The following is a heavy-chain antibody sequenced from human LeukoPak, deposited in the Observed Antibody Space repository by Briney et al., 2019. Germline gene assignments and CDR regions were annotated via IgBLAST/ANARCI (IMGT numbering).Heavy chain of an antibody. Sequence: PGGSLRLSCAASGFTFSSYAMSWVRQAPGKGLEWVSAISGSGGSTYYADSVKGRFTISRDNSKNTLYLQMNSLRAEDTAVYYCAKDGRGWELPLLIDYWGQGTLVTVSS. CDR2: ISGSGGST. CDR1: GFTFSSYA. V-gene: IGHV3-23*01. CDR3: AKDGRGWELPLLIDY. D-gene: IGHD1-26*01. J-gene: IGHJ4*02.